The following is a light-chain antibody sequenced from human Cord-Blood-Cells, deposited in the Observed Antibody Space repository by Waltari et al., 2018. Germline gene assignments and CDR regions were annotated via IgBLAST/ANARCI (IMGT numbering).Light chain of an antibody. V-gene: IGKV1-9*01. Sequence: IQLTQSPSSLSASVGDRVTITCRASQGISSYLAWYQQKPGKAPKLLIYAASTLQSGVPSRFSGCGSGTDFTLTISSLQPEDFATYYCQQLNSYPPSLTFGGGTKVEIK. CDR1: QGISSY. CDR3: QQLNSYPPSLT. CDR2: AAS. J-gene: IGKJ4*01.